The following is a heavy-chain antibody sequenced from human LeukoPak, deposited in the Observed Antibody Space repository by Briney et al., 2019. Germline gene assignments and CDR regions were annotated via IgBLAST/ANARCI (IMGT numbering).Heavy chain of an antibody. CDR1: GFTFSSYS. CDR3: ARDRITMVRGVKDV. Sequence: GGSLRLSCAASGFTFSSYSMNWVRQAPGKGLGWVSYISSSSSTIYYADSVKGRFTISRDNAKNSLYLQMNSLRDEDTAVYYCARDRITMVRGVKDVWGQGTTVTVSS. V-gene: IGHV3-48*02. CDR2: ISSSSSTI. J-gene: IGHJ6*02. D-gene: IGHD3-10*01.